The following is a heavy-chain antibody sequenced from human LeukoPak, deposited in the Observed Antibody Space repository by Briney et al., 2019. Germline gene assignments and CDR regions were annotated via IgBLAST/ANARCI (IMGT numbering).Heavy chain of an antibody. V-gene: IGHV3-48*03. CDR3: AREVTIAAPDY. D-gene: IGHD6-13*01. Sequence: GGSLRLSCAASGFTFSIYEMNWVRQAPGKGLEWVSYISSSGSTIYYADSVKGRFTISRDNAKNSLYLQMNSLRAEDTAVYYCAREVTIAAPDYWGQGTLVTVSS. CDR1: GFTFSIYE. J-gene: IGHJ4*02. CDR2: ISSSGSTI.